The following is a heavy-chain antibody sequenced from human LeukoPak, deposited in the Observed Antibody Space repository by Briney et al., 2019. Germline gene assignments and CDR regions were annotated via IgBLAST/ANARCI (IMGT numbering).Heavy chain of an antibody. CDR2: IYPGDSDT. D-gene: IGHD2/OR15-2a*01. CDR1: GYSFTSYW. CDR3: ARHSTWGDYYYYYFMDV. V-gene: IGHV5-51*01. Sequence: GEPLKISCKGSGYSFTSYWIGWVRQMPGKGLEWMGIIYPGDSDTRYSPSFRGQVTISADKSISTAYLQWSSLKASDTVMYYCARHSTWGDYYYYYFMDVWGKGTTVTVSS. J-gene: IGHJ6*03.